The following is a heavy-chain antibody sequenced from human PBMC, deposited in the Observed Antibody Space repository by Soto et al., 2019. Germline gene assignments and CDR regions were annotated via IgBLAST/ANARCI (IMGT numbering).Heavy chain of an antibody. CDR2: INGDGSAT. Sequence: GGSLRLSCAASGFTISRHWMHWVRRAPGKGLVWVSRINGDGSATNYADSVKGRFTISRDNAKNTLYLQMNSLRGEDRAVYYCAREVAPAALPPSSLMDVWGQGTTVTV. V-gene: IGHV3-74*01. CDR3: AREVAPAALPPSSLMDV. D-gene: IGHD2-2*01. CDR1: GFTISRHW. J-gene: IGHJ6*02.